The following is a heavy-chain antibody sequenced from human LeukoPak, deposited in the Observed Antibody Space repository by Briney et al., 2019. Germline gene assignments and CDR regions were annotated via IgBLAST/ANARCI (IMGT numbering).Heavy chain of an antibody. CDR1: GFTFSNAY. J-gene: IGHJ4*02. Sequence: GGSLRLSCAASGFTFSNAYMNWVRQAPGRGLEWVGRIKPKTDGETTEYAAPVKGRFSISRDDSKNMLYLQMNSLKTEDTAVYYCITPLPYSAQGGQGTLVTVSS. V-gene: IGHV3-15*07. D-gene: IGHD2-21*01. CDR3: ITPLPYSAQ. CDR2: IKPKTDGETT.